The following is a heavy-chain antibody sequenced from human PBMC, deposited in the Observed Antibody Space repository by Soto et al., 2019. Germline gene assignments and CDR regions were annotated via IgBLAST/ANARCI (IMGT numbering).Heavy chain of an antibody. D-gene: IGHD6-19*01. CDR2: IYSGGST. J-gene: IGHJ4*02. Sequence: EVQLVESGGGLIQPGGSLRLSCAASGFTVSSNYMSWVRQAPGKGLEWVSVIYSGGSTYYADSVKGRFIISRDNSKNTLYLQMNSLRAEDTAVYYCATFPGYSSGWYYFDHWGQGALVTVSS. V-gene: IGHV3-53*01. CDR1: GFTVSSNY. CDR3: ATFPGYSSGWYYFDH.